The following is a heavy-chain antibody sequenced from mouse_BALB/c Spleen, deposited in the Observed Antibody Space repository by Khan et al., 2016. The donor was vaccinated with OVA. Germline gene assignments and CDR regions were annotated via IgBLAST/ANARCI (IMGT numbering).Heavy chain of an antibody. J-gene: IGHJ2*01. V-gene: IGHV1-76*01. CDR1: GYTFTNYW. CDR3: AREEALYYFDY. CDR2: IYPGTDNT. D-gene: IGHD3-2*02. Sequence: QVRLQQSGAELVRPGASVKLSCKTSGYTFTNYWIHWVKQRSGQGLEWIARIYPGTDNTYYNEKLKDKATLTADKSSSTAYMQLSSLKSEDSAVYFCAREEALYYFDYWGQGTTLTVSS.